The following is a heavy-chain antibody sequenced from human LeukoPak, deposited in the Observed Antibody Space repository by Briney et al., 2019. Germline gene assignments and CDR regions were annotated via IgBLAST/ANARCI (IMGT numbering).Heavy chain of an antibody. V-gene: IGHV1-18*04. D-gene: IGHD3-9*01. CDR1: GYSFSNHY. CDR3: ARVDLLTGYYFFDY. CDR2: IRGDNGNT. J-gene: IGHJ4*02. Sequence: GASVKVSCNASGYSFSNHYMHWVRQAPGQGLEWMGWIRGDNGNTNYAQKLQGRVTMTTDTSTSTAYMELRSLGSDETAVYYCARVDLLTGYYFFDYWGQGTLVTVSS.